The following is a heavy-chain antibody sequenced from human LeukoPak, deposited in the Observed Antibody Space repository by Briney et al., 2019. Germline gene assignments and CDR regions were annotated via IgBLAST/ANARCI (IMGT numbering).Heavy chain of an antibody. CDR3: ARGQDNIAAAGTIDY. J-gene: IGHJ4*02. CDR2: INHSGST. V-gene: IGHV4-34*01. D-gene: IGHD6-13*01. CDR1: GGSFSGYY. Sequence: SETLSLTYAVYGGSFSGYYWSWIRQPPGKGLEWIGEINHSGSTNYNPSLKSRVTISVDTSKNQFSLKLSSVTAADTAVYYCARGQDNIAAAGTIDYWGQGTLVTVSS.